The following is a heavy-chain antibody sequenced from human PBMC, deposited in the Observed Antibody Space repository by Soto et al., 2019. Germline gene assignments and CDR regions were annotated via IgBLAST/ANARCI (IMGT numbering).Heavy chain of an antibody. CDR2: IYTSGST. CDR3: ASGTYYDFWSGLGGWFDP. V-gene: IGHV4-4*07. Sequence: KPSETLSLTCTVSGGSISSYYWSWIRQPAGKGLEWIGRIYTSGSTNYNPSPKSRVTMSVDTSKNQFSLKLSSVTAADTAVYYCASGTYYDFWSGLGGWFDPWGQGTLVTVSS. CDR1: GGSISSYY. D-gene: IGHD3-3*01. J-gene: IGHJ5*02.